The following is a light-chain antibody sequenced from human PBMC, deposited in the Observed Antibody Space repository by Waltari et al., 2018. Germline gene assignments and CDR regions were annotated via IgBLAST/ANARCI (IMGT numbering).Light chain of an antibody. J-gene: IGKJ1*01. V-gene: IGKV4-1*01. CDR3: QQYYSSPWT. CDR1: QSVLFSSSNKNH. CDR2: WAS. Sequence: DIVMSQSPDSLAVTLGERATINCKSSQSVLFSSSNKNHLAWYQQKPGQPPKLLIYWASTRESGVPDRFSSGGSGTDFTLTISSLQAEDVAVYYCQQYYSSPWTFGQGTKVEI.